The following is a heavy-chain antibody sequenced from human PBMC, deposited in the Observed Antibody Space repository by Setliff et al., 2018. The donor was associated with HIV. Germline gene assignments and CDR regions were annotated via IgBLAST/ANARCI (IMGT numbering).Heavy chain of an antibody. CDR1: GGSFRGYY. V-gene: IGHV4-34*01. CDR2: IYHIGST. J-gene: IGHJ4*02. D-gene: IGHD4-4*01. Sequence: PSDPLSPTCAVYGGSFRGYYWGWIRQLPGKGREWIGSIYHIGSTYYNPSLKSRVTISVDTSKNQFSLKLSSVTVADTAVYYCAREGTTVTLDYWGQGTLVTVSS. CDR3: AREGTTVTLDY.